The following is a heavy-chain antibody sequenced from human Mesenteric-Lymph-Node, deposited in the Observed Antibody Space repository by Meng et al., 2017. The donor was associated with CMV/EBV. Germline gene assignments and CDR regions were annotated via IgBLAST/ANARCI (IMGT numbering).Heavy chain of an antibody. Sequence: QVQFDQWVPGLLKPSETLYVTCAAYGGSFSGYNWNWIRQSPETRLEWIGEINHSGSTTYNPSFTSRIIISVDTSTNQISLNMSSVTAADTAVYYCARGSSYDILTGYFDYWGQGALVTVSS. J-gene: IGHJ4*02. D-gene: IGHD3-9*01. CDR1: GGSFSGYN. V-gene: IGHV4-34*01. CDR3: ARGSSYDILTGYFDY. CDR2: INHSGST.